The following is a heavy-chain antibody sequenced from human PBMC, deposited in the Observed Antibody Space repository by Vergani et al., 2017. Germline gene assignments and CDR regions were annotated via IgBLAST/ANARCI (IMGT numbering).Heavy chain of an antibody. Sequence: QVQLHESGPGLVKPSQTLSLTCTVSGGSITSGSFYWSWIRQPAGKGLVWIGRIHSSGTTNYNPSLKSRVTLSVDTSKNQLSLRMTSVTAADTAVYYGARDSCASELRGVYWFDTWGQGTLVSVSS. V-gene: IGHV4-61*02. CDR1: GGSITSGSFY. D-gene: IGHD3-10*01. CDR2: IHSSGTT. J-gene: IGHJ5*02. CDR3: ARDSCASELRGVYWFDT.